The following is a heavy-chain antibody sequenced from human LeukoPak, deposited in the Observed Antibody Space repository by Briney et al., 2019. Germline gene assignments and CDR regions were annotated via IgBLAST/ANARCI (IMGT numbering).Heavy chain of an antibody. V-gene: IGHV4-39*01. CDR1: GGSISSSSYY. Sequence: ETSETLSLTCTVSGGSISSSSYYWGWIRQPPGKGLEWIGSIYYSGSTYYNPSLKSRVTISVDTSKNQFSLKLSSVTAADTAVYYCSRLAAGYSSGGYPIYWGQGSLVTVSS. J-gene: IGHJ4*02. D-gene: IGHD6-19*01. CDR2: IYYSGST. CDR3: SRLAAGYSSGGYPIY.